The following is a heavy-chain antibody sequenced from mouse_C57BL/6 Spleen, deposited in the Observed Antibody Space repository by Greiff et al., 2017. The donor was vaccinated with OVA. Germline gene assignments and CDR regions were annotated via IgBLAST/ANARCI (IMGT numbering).Heavy chain of an antibody. J-gene: IGHJ3*01. CDR3: ARAGNYGSSSAWFAY. Sequence: QVQLQQPGAELVKPGASVKLSCKASGYTFTSYWMQWVKQRPGQGLEWIGEIDPSDSYPNYNQKFKGKATLTVDTSSSTAYMQLSSLTSEDSAVYYCARAGNYGSSSAWFAYWGQGTLVTVSA. CDR1: GYTFTSYW. V-gene: IGHV1-50*01. CDR2: IDPSDSYP. D-gene: IGHD1-1*01.